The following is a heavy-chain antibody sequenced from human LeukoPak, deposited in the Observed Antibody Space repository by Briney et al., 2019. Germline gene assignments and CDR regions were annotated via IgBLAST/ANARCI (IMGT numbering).Heavy chain of an antibody. Sequence: SETLSLTCAVSGGSISSSNWWSWVRQPPGKGLEWIGEIYHSGSTNHNPSLKSRVTISVDKSKNQFSLKLSSVTAADTAVYYCARAGSWKLNFDYWGQGTLVTVSS. V-gene: IGHV4-4*02. CDR3: ARAGSWKLNFDY. J-gene: IGHJ4*02. CDR2: IYHSGST. CDR1: GGSISSSNW. D-gene: IGHD6-13*01.